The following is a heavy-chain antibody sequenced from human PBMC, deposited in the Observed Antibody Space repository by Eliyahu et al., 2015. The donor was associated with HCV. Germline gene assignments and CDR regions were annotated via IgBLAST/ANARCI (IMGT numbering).Heavy chain of an antibody. CDR3: ARDHWQLVHYYYYGMDV. D-gene: IGHD6-6*01. Sequence: EVQLVESGGGLVKPGGSLRLSCAASGFTFSSYSMNWVRQAPGKGLGWVSSISSSSSYIYYADSVKGRFTISRDNAKNSLYLQMNSLRAEDTAVYYCARDHWQLVHYYYYGMDVWGQGTTVTVSS. CDR1: GFTFSSYS. J-gene: IGHJ6*02. CDR2: ISSSSSYI. V-gene: IGHV3-21*01.